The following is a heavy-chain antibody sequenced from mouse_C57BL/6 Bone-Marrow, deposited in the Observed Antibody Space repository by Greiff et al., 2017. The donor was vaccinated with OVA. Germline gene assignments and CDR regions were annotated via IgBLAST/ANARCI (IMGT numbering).Heavy chain of an antibody. D-gene: IGHD2-5*01. CDR3: ARDSNYAWFAY. J-gene: IGHJ3*01. CDR2: INPRSGNT. Sequence: QVQLQQSGAELARPGASVKLSCKASGYTFTSYGISWVKQRTGQGLEWIGEINPRSGNTYYNEKFKGKATLTADKSSSTAYMELRSLTSEDSAVYFCARDSNYAWFAYWGQGTLVTVSA. V-gene: IGHV1-81*01. CDR1: GYTFTSYG.